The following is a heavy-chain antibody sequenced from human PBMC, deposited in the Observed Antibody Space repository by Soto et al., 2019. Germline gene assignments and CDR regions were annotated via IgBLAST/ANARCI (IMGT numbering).Heavy chain of an antibody. D-gene: IGHD2-15*01. CDR2: MNPDSGNS. Sequence: QVHLVQSGAEVRKPGASVRVSCKTSGYTFTHFDIHWLRQATGQGLEWVGWMNPDSGNSGFTQRFQGRVSMTRNASMSTAYMEIHSLTSADTAIYYCARAYHLVPKFWGQGTLVTVSS. CDR1: GYTFTHFD. CDR3: ARAYHLVPKF. V-gene: IGHV1-8*01. J-gene: IGHJ4*02.